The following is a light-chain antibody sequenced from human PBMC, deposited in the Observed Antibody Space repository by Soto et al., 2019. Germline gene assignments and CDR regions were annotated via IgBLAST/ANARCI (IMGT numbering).Light chain of an antibody. V-gene: IGKV3-20*01. CDR1: QNVGSAY. J-gene: IGKJ1*01. CDR2: GTS. CDR3: QHYGTSPWT. Sequence: EIVLTQSPATLSLSPGERAALSCRARQNVGSAYLAWYQQKSGQAPRLLIYGTSGRAAGVPDRFSGSGSGTDFTLTINRLDPEDFAVYYCQHYGTSPWTFGQGTKVEIK.